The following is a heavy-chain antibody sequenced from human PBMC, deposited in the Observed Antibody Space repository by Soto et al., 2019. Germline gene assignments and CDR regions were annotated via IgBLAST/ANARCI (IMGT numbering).Heavy chain of an antibody. V-gene: IGHV4-59*01. CDR3: ARYISGSFHPAYCFDY. CDR2: IFHNGRS. Sequence: SETLSLTCTVSGDSNSKSYWSWLRPPPGKERECIGFIFHNGRSLDYNPSFKSRATLSIDTHETQFSIKLTQVTAADTAIYYCARYISGSFHPAYCFDYGRQGTQVTVSS. J-gene: IGHJ4*02. CDR1: GDSNSKSY. D-gene: IGHD1-26*01.